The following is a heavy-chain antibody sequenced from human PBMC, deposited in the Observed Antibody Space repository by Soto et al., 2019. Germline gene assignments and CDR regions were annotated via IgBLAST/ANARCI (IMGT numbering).Heavy chain of an antibody. CDR2: IYYTGST. CDR1: VGSISSYY. V-gene: IGHV4-59*01. Sequence: ASETLSVTGTVSVGSISSYYWNWMRQPPGKGLEWIGYIYYTGSTKHNPSLKSRVTISVDTSNDQFSLRLSSVTAADTAVYFCARDKYSGGEFDYWGQGTLVTVSS. J-gene: IGHJ4*02. D-gene: IGHD6-19*01. CDR3: ARDKYSGGEFDY.